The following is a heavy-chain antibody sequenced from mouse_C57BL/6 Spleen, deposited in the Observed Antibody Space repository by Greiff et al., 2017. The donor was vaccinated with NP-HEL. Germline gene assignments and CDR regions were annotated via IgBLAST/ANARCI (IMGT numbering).Heavy chain of an antibody. CDR1: GFNIKDDY. D-gene: IGHD1-1*01. CDR3: TTAGSSYDYAMDY. V-gene: IGHV14-4*01. CDR2: IDPENGDT. J-gene: IGHJ4*01. Sequence: VHVKQSGAELVRPGASVKLSCTASGFNIKDDYMHWVKQRPEQGLEWIGWIDPENGDTEYASKFQGKATITADTSSNTAYLQLSSLTSEDTAVYYCTTAGSSYDYAMDYWGQGTSVTVSS.